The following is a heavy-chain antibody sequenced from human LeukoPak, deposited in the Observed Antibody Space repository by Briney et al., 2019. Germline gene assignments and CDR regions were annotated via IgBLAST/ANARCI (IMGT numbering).Heavy chain of an antibody. Sequence: SETLSLTCAVYGGSFSGYYWSWLRQPPGKGLEWIGEINHSGSTNYNPSLKSRVTISVDTSKNQFSLKLSSVTAADTAVYYCARPPRSYDYVWGSYRKSRNWFDPWGQGTLVTASS. CDR2: INHSGST. CDR1: GGSFSGYY. CDR3: ARPPRSYDYVWGSYRKSRNWFDP. V-gene: IGHV4-34*01. J-gene: IGHJ5*02. D-gene: IGHD3-16*02.